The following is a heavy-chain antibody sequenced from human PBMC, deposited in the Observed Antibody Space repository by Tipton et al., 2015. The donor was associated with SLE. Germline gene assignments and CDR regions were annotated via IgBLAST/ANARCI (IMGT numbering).Heavy chain of an antibody. CDR1: GGSFSGYS. V-gene: IGHV4-34*01. CDR2: TNPSGTT. CDR3: ARLSPLWFGEYTEY. J-gene: IGHJ4*02. Sequence: LRLSCAVYGGSFSGYSWSWIRQPPGKGLEWIGQTNPSGTTYYNPSLESRVTMSMDTSKNEFSLNLRSVTATDTAVYYCARLSPLWFGEYTEYWGQGTLVTVTS. D-gene: IGHD3-10*01.